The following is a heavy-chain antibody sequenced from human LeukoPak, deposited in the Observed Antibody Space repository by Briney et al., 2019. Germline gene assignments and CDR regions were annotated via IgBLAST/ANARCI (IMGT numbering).Heavy chain of an antibody. J-gene: IGHJ4*02. CDR2: IYYSGST. V-gene: IGHV4-39*01. Sequence: SETLSLTCSVSGGSISSSSYYWGWSRQPPEKGLEWIGSIYYSGSTYYNPSLKSRVTISVDTSKNQFSLKLSSVTAADTAVYYCARQPVAGTVYYFDYWGQGTLVTVSS. D-gene: IGHD6-19*01. CDR3: ARQPVAGTVYYFDY. CDR1: GGSISSSSYY.